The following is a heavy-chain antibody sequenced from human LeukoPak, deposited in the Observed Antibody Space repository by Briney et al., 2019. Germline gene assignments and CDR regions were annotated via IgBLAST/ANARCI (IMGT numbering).Heavy chain of an antibody. CDR2: ITVNGANT. Sequence: PGGSLRLSCAASGFALSSYAMNSVRQAPGKGLEWVSGITVNGANTYYADSVKGRFTISKYTSNNILYMQMGSLSAEDTAVYYCARLDYFDYWGQGTLVAVSS. D-gene: IGHD6-19*01. CDR3: ARLDYFDY. V-gene: IGHV3-23*01. J-gene: IGHJ4*02. CDR1: GFALSSYA.